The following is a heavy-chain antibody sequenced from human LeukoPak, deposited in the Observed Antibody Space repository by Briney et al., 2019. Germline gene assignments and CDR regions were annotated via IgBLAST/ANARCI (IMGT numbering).Heavy chain of an antibody. CDR2: INYSGST. D-gene: IGHD3-10*01. Sequence: SETLSLTCTVSGGSVSSTSYYWGWIRQPPGKGLEWIASINYSGSTYYNPSLKSRVTISVDTSENQFSLKLSSVTAADTAMYYCARWVVYGSVECYFDYWGQGTLVTVSS. CDR1: GGSVSSTSYY. CDR3: ARWVVYGSVECYFDY. J-gene: IGHJ4*01. V-gene: IGHV4-39*01.